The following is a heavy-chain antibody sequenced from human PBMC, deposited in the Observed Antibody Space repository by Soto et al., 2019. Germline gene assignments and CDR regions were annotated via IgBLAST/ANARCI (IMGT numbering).Heavy chain of an antibody. V-gene: IGHV1-3*01. J-gene: IGHJ3*02. CDR2: INAGNGNT. Sequence: ASVKVSCKASGYTFTSYAMHWVRQAPGQRLEWMGWINAGNGNTKYSQKFQGRVTITRDTSASTAYMELSSLRSEDTAVYYCARDSGTYYYDSSGPRGAFDIWGQGTMVTVSS. D-gene: IGHD3-22*01. CDR1: GYTFTSYA. CDR3: ARDSGTYYYDSSGPRGAFDI.